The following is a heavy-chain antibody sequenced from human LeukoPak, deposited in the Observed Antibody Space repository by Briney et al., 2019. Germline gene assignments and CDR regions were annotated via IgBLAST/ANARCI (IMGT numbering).Heavy chain of an antibody. CDR3: ARTPMVTQYFDY. CDR2: INPSGGST. J-gene: IGHJ4*02. V-gene: IGHV1-46*01. CDR1: GYTFTSFY. D-gene: IGHD5-18*01. Sequence: ASVKVSCKASGYTFTSFYIHWVRQAPGQGLEWMGIINPSGGSTNYAQKFQGRVTMTRDMSTSTVYMELSSLRSEDTAVYYCARTPMVTQYFDYWGQGTLVTVSS.